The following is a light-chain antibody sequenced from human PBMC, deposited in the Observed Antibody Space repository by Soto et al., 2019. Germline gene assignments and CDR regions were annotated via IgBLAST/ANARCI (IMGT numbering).Light chain of an antibody. CDR2: EVS. V-gene: IGLV2-23*02. Sequence: QSALAQPASVSGSPGQSITISCTGTSSDVWSYNLVSWYQQQPGKAPKLMIYEVSKWPSGISNRFSGSKSGNTASLTISGLQAEDEGDYYCCSYAGSHYVFGTGTKVTVL. J-gene: IGLJ1*01. CDR3: CSYAGSHYV. CDR1: SSDVWSYNL.